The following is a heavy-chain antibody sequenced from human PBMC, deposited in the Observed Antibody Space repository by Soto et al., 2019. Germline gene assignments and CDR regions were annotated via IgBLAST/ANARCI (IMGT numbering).Heavy chain of an antibody. CDR1: GGSFSGYY. D-gene: IGHD3-10*01. Sequence: QVQLQQWGAGLLKPSETLSLTCAVYGGSFSGYYWSWIRQPPGKGLEWIGEINHSGSTNYNPSLKSRVTISVDTSKNQFSLKLSSVTAADTAVYYCAREGYYGSGSGVDVWGQGTTVTVSS. CDR2: INHSGST. CDR3: AREGYYGSGSGVDV. J-gene: IGHJ6*02. V-gene: IGHV4-34*01.